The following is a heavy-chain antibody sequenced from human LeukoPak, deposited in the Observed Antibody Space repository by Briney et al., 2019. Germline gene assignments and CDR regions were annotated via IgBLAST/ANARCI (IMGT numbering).Heavy chain of an antibody. D-gene: IGHD3-3*01. CDR3: VKDRPGRFLEWLLLDY. V-gene: IGHV3-30*14. Sequence: TGGSLRLSCAASGFTFSSYAMHWVRQAPGKGLEWVAVISYDGSNKYYADSVKGRFTISRDNSKNTLYLQMSSLRAEDTAVYYCVKDRPGRFLEWLLLDYWGQGTLVTVSS. J-gene: IGHJ4*02. CDR2: ISYDGSNK. CDR1: GFTFSSYA.